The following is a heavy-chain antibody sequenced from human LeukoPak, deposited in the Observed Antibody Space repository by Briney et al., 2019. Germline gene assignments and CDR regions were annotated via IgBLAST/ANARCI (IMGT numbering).Heavy chain of an antibody. D-gene: IGHD6-19*01. CDR2: INHSGST. Sequence: PSETLSLTCAVYGGSFSGYYWSWIRQPPGKGLEWIGEINHSGSTNYNPSLKSRVTISVDTSKNQFSLKLSSVTAADTAVYYCARESIAVAGFPFDYWGQGTLVTVPS. CDR3: ARESIAVAGFPFDY. J-gene: IGHJ4*02. V-gene: IGHV4-34*01. CDR1: GGSFSGYY.